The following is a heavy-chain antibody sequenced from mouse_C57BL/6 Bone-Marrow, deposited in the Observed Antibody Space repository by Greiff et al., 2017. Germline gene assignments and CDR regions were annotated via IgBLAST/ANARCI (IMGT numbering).Heavy chain of an antibody. CDR1: GYTFTAYE. V-gene: IGHV1-15*01. CDR2: IDPETGGT. CDR3: TKGIGGYFDV. Sequence: VKLQQSGAELVRPGASVTLSCKASGYTFTAYEMHWVKQTPVHGLEWIGAIDPETGGTAYNQKFKGKAILTADKSSSTAYMALRSLTSEDSGVYYCTKGIGGYFDVWGTGTTVTVSS. J-gene: IGHJ1*03.